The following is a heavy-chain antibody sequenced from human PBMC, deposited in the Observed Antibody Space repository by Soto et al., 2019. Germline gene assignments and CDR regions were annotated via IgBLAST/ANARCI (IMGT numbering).Heavy chain of an antibody. CDR2: INPSGDST. J-gene: IGHJ4*02. CDR1: GFTFSRHG. V-gene: IGHV3-23*01. D-gene: IGHD6-13*01. Sequence: GSLRLSCVASGFTFSRHGSSWVRQAPGKGLEWVSTINPSGDSTFYADPVKGRFTISRDNSKNTVYLQMNSLSVGDTAVYLCAKVDVSTAGSFDYWGQGALVTVSS. CDR3: AKVDVSTAGSFDY.